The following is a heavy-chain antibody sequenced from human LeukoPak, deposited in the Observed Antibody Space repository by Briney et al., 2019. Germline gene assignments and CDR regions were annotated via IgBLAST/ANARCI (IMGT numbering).Heavy chain of an antibody. V-gene: IGHV1-18*04. J-gene: IGHJ5*02. Sequence: ASVKVSCKASGYTSTSYGISWVRQAPGQGLEGMGWISAYNCNTNYAQKLQGRVTMTTDTSTSTAYMELTSLRSDDTAVYYCARARSSSWYNWFDIWGQETLVTVSS. CDR3: ARARSSSWYNWFDI. CDR1: GYTSTSYG. CDR2: ISAYNCNT. D-gene: IGHD6-13*01.